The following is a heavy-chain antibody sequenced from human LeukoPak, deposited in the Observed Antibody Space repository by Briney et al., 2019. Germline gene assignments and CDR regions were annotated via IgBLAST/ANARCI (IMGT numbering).Heavy chain of an antibody. CDR3: ARDSRALTNLYWFDP. J-gene: IGHJ5*02. D-gene: IGHD1-1*01. CDR2: ISGSGGST. Sequence: PGGSLRLSCAASEFTFSSYAMSWVRQAPGRGLEWVSGISGSGGSTYYADSVQGRFTISRDNSKSTLYLQVNGLRAEDTAVYYCARDSRALTNLYWFDPWGQGTLVTVSS. V-gene: IGHV3-23*01. CDR1: EFTFSSYA.